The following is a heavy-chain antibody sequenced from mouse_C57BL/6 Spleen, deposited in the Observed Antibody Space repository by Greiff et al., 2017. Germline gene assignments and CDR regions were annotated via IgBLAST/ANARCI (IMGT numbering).Heavy chain of an antibody. D-gene: IGHD2-10*01. CDR1: GYTFTDYY. Sequence: VQLQQSGPVLVKPGASVKMSCKASGYTFTDYYMNWVKQSHGKSLEWIGVINPYNGGTSYNQKFKGKATLTVDKSSSTAYMELNSLTSEDSAVXCCARDAYLSLMDYWGQGTSVTVSS. CDR2: INPYNGGT. J-gene: IGHJ4*01. V-gene: IGHV1-19*01. CDR3: ARDAYLSLMDY.